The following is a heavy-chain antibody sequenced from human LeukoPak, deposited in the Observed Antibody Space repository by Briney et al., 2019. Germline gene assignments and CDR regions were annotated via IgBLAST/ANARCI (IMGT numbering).Heavy chain of an antibody. V-gene: IGHV5-51*01. Sequence: GESLKISCKGSGYSFTTYWMAWVRQMPGIGLEWMGIISPGDSDTRYSPCFQGQVTISADKSISTAYLQWSSLKASDTAIYYCARYLRWLQSPDPPDDFWGQGTLVTVSS. J-gene: IGHJ4*02. CDR2: ISPGDSDT. CDR3: ARYLRWLQSPDPPDDF. CDR1: GYSFTTYW. D-gene: IGHD5-24*01.